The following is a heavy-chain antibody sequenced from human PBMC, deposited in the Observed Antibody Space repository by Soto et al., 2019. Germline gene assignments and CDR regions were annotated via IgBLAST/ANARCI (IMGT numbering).Heavy chain of an antibody. CDR1: GFTFSSYG. Sequence: VQLVESGGGVVQPGRSLRLSCAASGFTFSSYGMHWVRQAPGKGLEWVAVISYDGSNKYYADSVKGRFTISRDNSKNTLYLQMNSLRAEDTAVYYCAKAPSSSWYYFDYWGQGTLVTVSS. J-gene: IGHJ4*02. CDR3: AKAPSSSWYYFDY. D-gene: IGHD6-13*01. V-gene: IGHV3-30*18. CDR2: ISYDGSNK.